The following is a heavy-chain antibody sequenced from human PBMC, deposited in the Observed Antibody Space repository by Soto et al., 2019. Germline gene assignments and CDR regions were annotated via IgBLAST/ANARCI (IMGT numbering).Heavy chain of an antibody. J-gene: IGHJ4*02. CDR2: IYYSGST. V-gene: IGHV4-39*02. CDR3: ARDRAVAGTRYFDY. Sequence: SETLSLTCTVSGGSISSSSYFWGWIRQPPGKGLEWIGSIYYSGSTYYNPSLKSRVTVSVDTSKNQFSLKLSSVTAADTAVYYCARDRAVAGTRYFDYWGQGTLVT. D-gene: IGHD6-19*01. CDR1: GGSISSSSYF.